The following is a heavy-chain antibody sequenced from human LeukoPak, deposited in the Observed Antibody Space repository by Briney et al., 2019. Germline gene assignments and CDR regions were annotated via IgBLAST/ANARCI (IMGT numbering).Heavy chain of an antibody. J-gene: IGHJ4*02. Sequence: GASVKVSCKASGYTFTSYDINWVRQATGQGLEWMGWMNPNGGNTGYAQKFQGRVTITRNTSISTAYMELSSLRSEDTAVYYCARAGYCSGGSCASRYWGQGTLVTVSS. V-gene: IGHV1-8*03. D-gene: IGHD2-15*01. CDR3: ARAGYCSGGSCASRY. CDR2: MNPNGGNT. CDR1: GYTFTSYD.